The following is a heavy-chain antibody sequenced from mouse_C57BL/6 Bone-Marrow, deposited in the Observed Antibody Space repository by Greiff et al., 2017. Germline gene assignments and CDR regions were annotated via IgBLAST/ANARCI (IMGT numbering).Heavy chain of an antibody. CDR3: AREGKYLLRYYAMDY. D-gene: IGHD1-1*01. CDR2: IYPGSGST. V-gene: IGHV1-55*01. CDR1: GYTFTSYW. Sequence: QVQLQQPGAELVKPGASVKMSCKASGYTFTSYWITWVKQRPGQGLEWIGDIYPGSGSTNYNEKFKSKATLTVDTSSSTAYMQLSSLTSEDSAVYYCAREGKYLLRYYAMDYWGQGTSVTVSS. J-gene: IGHJ4*01.